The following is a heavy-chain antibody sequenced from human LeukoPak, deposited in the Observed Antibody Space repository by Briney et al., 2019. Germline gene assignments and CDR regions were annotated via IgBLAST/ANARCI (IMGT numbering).Heavy chain of an antibody. Sequence: ASVKVSCKASGYTFTGYYMHWVRQAPGQGLEWMGWINPNSGGTNYAQKFQGWVTMTGDTSISTAYMELSRLRSDDTAVYYCARDGPVAGIYYYYGMDVWGQGTTVTVSS. J-gene: IGHJ6*02. V-gene: IGHV1-2*04. D-gene: IGHD6-19*01. CDR1: GYTFTGYY. CDR3: ARDGPVAGIYYYYGMDV. CDR2: INPNSGGT.